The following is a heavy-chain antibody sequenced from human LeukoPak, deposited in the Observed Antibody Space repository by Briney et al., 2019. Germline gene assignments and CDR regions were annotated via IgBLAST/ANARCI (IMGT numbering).Heavy chain of an antibody. CDR1: GYTFTSYH. CDR3: ARDKSGNSGWYSYFDY. D-gene: IGHD6-19*01. Sequence: ASVKVSCKASGYTFTSYHMHWVRQAPGQGLEWMGIINPSGGATSYAQKFQGRVTMTRDMSTSTVYMELSRLRSDDTAVYYCARDKSGNSGWYSYFDYWGQGTLVTVSS. V-gene: IGHV1-46*01. J-gene: IGHJ4*02. CDR2: INPSGGAT.